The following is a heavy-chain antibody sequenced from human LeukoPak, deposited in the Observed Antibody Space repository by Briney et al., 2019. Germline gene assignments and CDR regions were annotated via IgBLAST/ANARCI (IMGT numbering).Heavy chain of an antibody. J-gene: IGHJ3*02. D-gene: IGHD3-10*01. CDR3: AKDGWFGEFLDAFDI. CDR2: ISYDGSNK. Sequence: PGRSLRLSCAASGFTFSSYGMHWVRQAPGKGLEWVAVISYDGSNKYYADSVKGRFTISRVNSKNTLYLQMNSLRAEDTAVYYCAKDGWFGEFLDAFDIWGQGTMVTVSS. CDR1: GFTFSSYG. V-gene: IGHV3-30*18.